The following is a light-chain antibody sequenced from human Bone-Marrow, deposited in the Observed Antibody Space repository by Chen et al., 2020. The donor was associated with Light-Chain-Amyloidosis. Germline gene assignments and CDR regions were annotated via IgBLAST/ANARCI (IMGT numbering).Light chain of an antibody. V-gene: IGLV3-25*03. CDR1: DLPTKY. CDR2: RDT. J-gene: IGLJ2*01. Sequence: SYELTQPPSVSVSPGQTARITCSGDDLPTKYAYWYQQKPGQAPVLVIHRDTERPSGTSQRFSGTSSCTTATLTISVVQAADAADDHCQPADSSGTYEVRFGGGTKLTVL. CDR3: QPADSSGTYEVR.